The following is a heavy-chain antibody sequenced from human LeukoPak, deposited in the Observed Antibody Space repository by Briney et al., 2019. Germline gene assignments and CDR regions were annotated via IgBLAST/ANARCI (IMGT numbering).Heavy chain of an antibody. Sequence: PGGSLRLSCAASGFIFRNHAMNWVRQAPGQGLEWVSGVSASGGSTFNTDSVKGRFSISRDNSKNTLYLEMNSLRPEDTVLYYCAKSLGNQGVIDYWGQGTLVTVSS. CDR2: VSASGGST. V-gene: IGHV3-23*01. J-gene: IGHJ4*02. D-gene: IGHD3-10*01. CDR3: AKSLGNQGVIDY. CDR1: GFIFRNHA.